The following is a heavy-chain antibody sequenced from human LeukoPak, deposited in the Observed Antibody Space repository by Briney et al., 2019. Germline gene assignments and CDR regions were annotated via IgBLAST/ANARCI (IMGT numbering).Heavy chain of an antibody. J-gene: IGHJ5*02. CDR1: GFTFSSYA. D-gene: IGHD5-24*01. V-gene: IGHV3-23*01. CDR3: AKVNLARWLQLRRIGGWFDP. Sequence: GGSLRLSCAASGFTFSSYAMSWVRQAPGKGLEWVSAISGSGGSTYYADSVKGRFPISRDNSKNTLYLQMNSLRAEDTAVYYCAKVNLARWLQLRRIGGWFDPWGQGTLVTVSS. CDR2: ISGSGGST.